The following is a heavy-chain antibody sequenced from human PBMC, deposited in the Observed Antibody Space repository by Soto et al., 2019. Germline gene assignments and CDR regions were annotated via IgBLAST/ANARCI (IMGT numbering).Heavy chain of an antibody. J-gene: IGHJ4*02. CDR2: ISGRGTST. CDR1: RLTFGRYA. Sequence: GGSLRLSCAASRLTFGRYAMSWVRQAPGKGLEWVSGISGRGTSTYYADSVKGRFTISRDNSNNTLYLQMDNLRAEDTAVYYCAKAFYREEDGYNSFDYRGQGTMVTVSS. CDR3: AKAFYREEDGYNSFDY. D-gene: IGHD2-21*01. V-gene: IGHV3-23*01.